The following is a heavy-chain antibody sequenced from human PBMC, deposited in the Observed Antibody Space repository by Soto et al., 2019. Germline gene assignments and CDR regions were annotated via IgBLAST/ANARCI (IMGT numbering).Heavy chain of an antibody. D-gene: IGHD1-26*01. CDR2: IKSKSAGETT. V-gene: IGHV3-15*05. CDR3: STGSPFSGSVFEY. J-gene: IGHJ4*02. Sequence: EVQLVESGGGLLKPGGSLRLSGAASGFSFRTTWMAWVRQAPGKGLEWFGRIKSKSAGETTDYADPVKGRFTISRDDSKDTLYLHMDSLETGDTAVYYCSTGSPFSGSVFEYWGQGTLVTVSS. CDR1: GFSFRTTW.